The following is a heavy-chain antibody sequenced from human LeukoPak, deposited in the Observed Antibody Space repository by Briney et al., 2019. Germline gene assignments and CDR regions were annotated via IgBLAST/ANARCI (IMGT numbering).Heavy chain of an antibody. CDR1: GFTFSSFG. V-gene: IGHV3-30*02. D-gene: IGHD4-11*01. Sequence: GGSLRLSCAASGFTFSSFGMHWVRQAPGKGLEWVASIHKDGSNKYYADSVEGRFTISRDNSKNTLYLQMSSLRAEDTAVYYCATLTVNFDYWGQGTLVTVSS. CDR3: ATLTVNFDY. CDR2: IHKDGSNK. J-gene: IGHJ4*02.